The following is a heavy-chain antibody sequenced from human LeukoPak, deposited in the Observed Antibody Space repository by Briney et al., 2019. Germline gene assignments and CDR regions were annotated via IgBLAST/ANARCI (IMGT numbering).Heavy chain of an antibody. Sequence: GGSLRLSCAASGFTFSSYWMQWVRHAPGKGLVWVSRIIIDGSTTTYASSVKGRFTISSDNATNTLYLQMNSLRAAATAVYYCARDVRSSGSWGQGTLVTVSS. CDR3: ARDVRSSGS. J-gene: IGHJ4*02. CDR2: IIIDGSTT. CDR1: GFTFSSYW. V-gene: IGHV3-74*01. D-gene: IGHD3-10*01.